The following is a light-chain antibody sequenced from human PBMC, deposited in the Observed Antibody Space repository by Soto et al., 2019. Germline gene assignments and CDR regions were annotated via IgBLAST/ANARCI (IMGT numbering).Light chain of an antibody. J-gene: IGKJ1*01. CDR3: QHYYSPWT. V-gene: IGKV4-1*01. CDR1: QSVLYNSNNKNY. Sequence: DIVMTQSPDSLAVSLGERATINCKSSQSVLYNSNNKNYLAWYQQKPGQPPKLLIYWIFTRESGVPDRFSGSGCVTDFTLTISSLQAEDVAVYYCQHYYSPWTFGQGTKVEIK. CDR2: WIF.